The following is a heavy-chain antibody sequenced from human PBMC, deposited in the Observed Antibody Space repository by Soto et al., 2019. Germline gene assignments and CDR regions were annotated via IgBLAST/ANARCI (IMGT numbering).Heavy chain of an antibody. D-gene: IGHD2-15*01. J-gene: IGHJ4*02. CDR3: VKDSAGSCCTFYLDY. V-gene: IGHV3-9*01. CDR2: ISWNSGRI. CDR1: GFTVDDYA. Sequence: DVQLVESGGGLVQPGRSLRLSCAASGFTVDDYAMHWVRQAPGKGLEWVSGISWNSGRIGYADSVKGRFTISRDNAKNSLFLQMSSLRVEDTALYYCVKDSAGSCCTFYLDYWGQGALVTVSS.